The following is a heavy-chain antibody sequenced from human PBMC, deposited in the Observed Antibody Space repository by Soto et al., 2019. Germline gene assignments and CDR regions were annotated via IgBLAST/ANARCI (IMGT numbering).Heavy chain of an antibody. CDR3: TTDSRTTLPEIRFDY. V-gene: IGHV3-15*07. Sequence: GGSLRLSCAASGFPFSYAWINWVRQVPGKGLEWVGRVKSKTDGGSSDYAAPVKGRFAVSRDDSKNIVYLQMNSLKIEDTGVYYCTTDSRTTLPEIRFDYWGHGTQVTVSS. CDR2: VKSKTDGGSS. J-gene: IGHJ4*01. D-gene: IGHD1-26*01. CDR1: GFPFSYAW.